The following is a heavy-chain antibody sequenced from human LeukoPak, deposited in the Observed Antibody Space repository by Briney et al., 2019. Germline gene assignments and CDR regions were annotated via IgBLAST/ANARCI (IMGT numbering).Heavy chain of an antibody. D-gene: IGHD2-2*03. CDR2: IYYSGST. Sequence: SETLSLTCTVSGGSISSSSYYWGWIRQPPGKGLEWIGSIYYSGSTYYNPSLKSRVTISVDTSKNQFSLKLSSVTAADTAVYYCARLHLDIVVVPAAKNYYYYMDVWGKGTTVTVSS. J-gene: IGHJ6*03. CDR1: GGSISSSSYY. V-gene: IGHV4-39*01. CDR3: ARLHLDIVVVPAAKNYYYYMDV.